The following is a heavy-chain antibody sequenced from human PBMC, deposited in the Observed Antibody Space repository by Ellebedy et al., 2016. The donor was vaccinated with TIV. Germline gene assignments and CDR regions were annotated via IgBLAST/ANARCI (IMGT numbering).Heavy chain of an antibody. V-gene: IGHV3-74*01. CDR3: ARGTAGYSGYDSPDY. J-gene: IGHJ4*02. Sequence: GGSLRLXXAASGFTFSSYWMHWVRQAPGKGLVWVSRINSDGSSTSYADSVKGRFTISRDNAKNTLYLQMNSLRAEDTAVYYCARGTAGYSGYDSPDYWGQGTLVTVSS. CDR2: INSDGSST. D-gene: IGHD5-12*01. CDR1: GFTFSSYW.